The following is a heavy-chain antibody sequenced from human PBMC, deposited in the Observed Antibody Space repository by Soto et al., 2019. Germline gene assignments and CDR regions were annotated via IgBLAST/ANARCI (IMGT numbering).Heavy chain of an antibody. J-gene: IGHJ5*02. D-gene: IGHD3-16*01. V-gene: IGHV3-48*01. CDR1: GFTFSSYS. CDR3: ARAYYDTKGYSLDP. CDR2: ISSSSSTI. Sequence: GGSLRLSCAASGFTFSSYSMNWVRQAPGKGLEWVSYISSSSSTIYYADSVKGRFTISRDNAKNSLYLQMNSLRAEDTAVYYCARAYYDTKGYSLDPWGQGTLVTVSS.